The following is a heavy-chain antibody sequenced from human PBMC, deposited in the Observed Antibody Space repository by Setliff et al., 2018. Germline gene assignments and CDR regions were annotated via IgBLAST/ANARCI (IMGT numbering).Heavy chain of an antibody. CDR3: ARTCSGSGCYAGLES. J-gene: IGHJ4*02. CDR1: GGSVSDSTYY. CDR2: TRTKARIYTT. V-gene: IGHV3-72*01. D-gene: IGHD2-15*01. Sequence: LSLTCTVSGGSVSDSTYYWGWVRQPPGKGLEWIGRTRTKARIYTTEYAASVKGRFTISRDDSKNSLYLQMNSLRPEDTAVYYCARTCSGSGCYAGLESWGQGTPVTVSS.